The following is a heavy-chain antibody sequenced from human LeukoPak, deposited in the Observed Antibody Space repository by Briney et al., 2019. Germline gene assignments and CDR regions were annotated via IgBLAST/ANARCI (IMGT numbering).Heavy chain of an antibody. Sequence: SETLSLTCTVSGGSISSYYWSWIRQPPGKGLEWIGYIYYSGSTNYNPSLKSRVTISVDTSKNQFSLKLSSVTAADTAVYYCARLDYGGILRSYYYYGMDVWGQGTTVTVSS. J-gene: IGHJ6*02. CDR3: ARLDYGGILRSYYYYGMDV. CDR1: GGSISSYY. CDR2: IYYSGST. D-gene: IGHD4-23*01. V-gene: IGHV4-59*01.